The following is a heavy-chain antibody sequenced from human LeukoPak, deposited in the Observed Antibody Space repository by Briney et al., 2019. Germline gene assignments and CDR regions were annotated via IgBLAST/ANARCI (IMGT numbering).Heavy chain of an antibody. D-gene: IGHD3-10*01. CDR1: GGSISSGGYS. CDR2: IYHSGST. V-gene: IGHV4-30-2*01. Sequence: SETLSFTCAVSGGSISSGGYSWSWIRQPPGKGLEWIGYIYHSGSTYYNPSLKSRVTISVDRSKNQFSLKLSSVTAADTAVYYCARGVLLWFGELPDAFDIWGQGTMVTVSS. J-gene: IGHJ3*02. CDR3: ARGVLLWFGELPDAFDI.